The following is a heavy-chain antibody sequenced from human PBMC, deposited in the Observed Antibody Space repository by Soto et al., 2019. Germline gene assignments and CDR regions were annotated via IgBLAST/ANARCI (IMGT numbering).Heavy chain of an antibody. J-gene: IGHJ6*02. Sequence: SETLSLTCTVSGGSISSGGYYWSWIRQHPGKGLEWIGYIYYSGSTYYNPSLKSRVTISVDTSKNQFSLKLSSVTAADTAVYYCARESKGASLQSYRMDVWGQGTTVTVSS. CDR3: ARESKGASLQSYRMDV. CDR2: IYYSGST. CDR1: GGSISSGGYY. V-gene: IGHV4-31*03. D-gene: IGHD1-26*01.